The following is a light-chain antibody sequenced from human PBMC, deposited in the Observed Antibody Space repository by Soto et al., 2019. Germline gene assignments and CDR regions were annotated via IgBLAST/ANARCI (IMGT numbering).Light chain of an antibody. CDR3: ATWDDSLNGVV. V-gene: IGLV1-44*01. CDR2: SNN. Sequence: QLVLSQPPSASGTPGQRVTISCSGSSSNIGRNTVNWYQHLPGTAPKFVIYSNNQRPSTVPDRFSGSKSGTSASLAISGLQSEDEADYYCATWDDSLNGVVFGGGTKVTVL. J-gene: IGLJ2*01. CDR1: SSNIGRNT.